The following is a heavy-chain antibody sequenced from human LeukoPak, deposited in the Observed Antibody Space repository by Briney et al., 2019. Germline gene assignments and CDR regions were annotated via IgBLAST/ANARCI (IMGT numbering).Heavy chain of an antibody. CDR2: ISYDGSNK. CDR1: GFTFSSYA. D-gene: IGHD4-17*01. V-gene: IGHV3-30-3*01. Sequence: GGSLRLSCAASGFTFSSYAMHWVRQAPGKGLEWVAVISYDGSNKYYADSVKGRFTISRDNSKNTLYLQMNSLRAEDTAVYYCARRPYGDYAGSDYWGQGTLVTVSS. CDR3: ARRPYGDYAGSDY. J-gene: IGHJ4*02.